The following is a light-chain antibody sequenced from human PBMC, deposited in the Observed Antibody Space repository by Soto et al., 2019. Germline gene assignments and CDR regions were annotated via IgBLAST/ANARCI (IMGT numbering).Light chain of an antibody. CDR1: QGIRND. CDR3: LQDYNFPRT. CDR2: AAS. V-gene: IGKV1-6*01. Sequence: IQMTQSPSSLSASVGDRVIITCRASQGIRNDLRWYQQKPGKAPKLLIYAASNLQSGVPSRFSGSRSGTEFTLTISSLQPEDSAAYYCLQDYNFPRTFGQGTKLEI. J-gene: IGKJ2*01.